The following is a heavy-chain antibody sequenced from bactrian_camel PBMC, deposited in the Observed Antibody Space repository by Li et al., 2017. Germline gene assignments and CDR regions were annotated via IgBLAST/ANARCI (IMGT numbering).Heavy chain of an antibody. V-gene: IGHV3S55*01. D-gene: IGHD5*01. CDR2: IDIDGTT. CDR3: AINPDYGYCGDGAWAYTR. Sequence: VQLVESGGDSVQAGGSLRLSCTAFEYTGDPYCMAWFRQAPGKEREGIAAIDIDGTTTYAESVKGRFTISKDTAANTLYLQMNGLKPEDTAMYVCAINPDYGYCGDGAWAYTRWGQGTQVTVS. CDR1: EYTGDPYC. J-gene: IGHJ4*01.